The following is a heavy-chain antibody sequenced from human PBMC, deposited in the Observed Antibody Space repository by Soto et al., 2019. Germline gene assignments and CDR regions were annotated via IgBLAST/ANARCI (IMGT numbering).Heavy chain of an antibody. CDR1: GGSISDSDW. Sequence: PSETLSLTCVVSGGSISDSDWWSWVRQPPGKGLEWIGEIFHSGSTNYNPSLKSRVTMSVDKSKNQFSLKLNSVTAADTAVYFCARDATSDSGGYYYVSWFDLWGQGTPVTVS. J-gene: IGHJ5*02. CDR2: IFHSGST. D-gene: IGHD3-22*01. V-gene: IGHV4-4*02. CDR3: ARDATSDSGGYYYVSWFDL.